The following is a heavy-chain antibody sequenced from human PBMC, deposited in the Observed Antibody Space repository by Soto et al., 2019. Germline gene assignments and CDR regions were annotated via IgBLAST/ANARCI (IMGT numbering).Heavy chain of an antibody. CDR2: INHSGST. V-gene: IGHV4-34*01. CDR3: ARGPDCSRTSCYGYFQY. J-gene: IGHJ1*01. Sequence: PSETLSVTCAVYCGSFSGDYWSWIRQPPGKGLEWIGEINHSGSTNYNPSLKSRVTISVDTSKNQFSLKLSSVTAADTAVFYCARGPDCSRTSCYGYFQYWGQGTLVTVSS. D-gene: IGHD2-2*01. CDR1: CGSFSGDY.